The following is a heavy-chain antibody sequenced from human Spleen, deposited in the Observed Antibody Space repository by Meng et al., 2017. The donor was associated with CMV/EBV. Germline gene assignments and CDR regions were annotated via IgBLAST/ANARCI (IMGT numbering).Heavy chain of an antibody. CDR3: TRVINFHDFWNGQIYYFDY. Sequence: FSGDWRHWVRQVPGKGLVWVSRINSDGSDTTYADSVKGRFTISRDNAKNTLYLQMDSLRAEDTAVYYCTRVINFHDFWNGQIYYFDYWGQGTLVTVSS. J-gene: IGHJ4*02. CDR2: INSDGSDT. D-gene: IGHD3-3*01. V-gene: IGHV3-74*01. CDR1: FSGDW.